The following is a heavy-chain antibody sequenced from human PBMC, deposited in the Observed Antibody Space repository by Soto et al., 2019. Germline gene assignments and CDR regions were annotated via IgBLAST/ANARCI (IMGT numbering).Heavy chain of an antibody. D-gene: IGHD3-3*01. J-gene: IGHJ3*02. Sequence: PGGSLRLSCAASGFTFNTYAMSWVRQAPGQGLEWVSAISGSGFSTYYADSVKGRFSISSDSSKNTLFLQMNSLRADDTAVYFCATFNFGRPFDTWGQGTMVTVSS. CDR2: ISGSGFST. CDR1: GFTFNTYA. V-gene: IGHV3-23*01. CDR3: ATFNFGRPFDT.